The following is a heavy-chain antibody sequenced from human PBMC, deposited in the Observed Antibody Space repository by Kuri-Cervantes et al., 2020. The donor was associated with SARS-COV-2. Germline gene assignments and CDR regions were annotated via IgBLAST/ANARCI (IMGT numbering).Heavy chain of an antibody. V-gene: IGHV1-2*02. D-gene: IGHD3-10*01. CDR1: GYTFIGYY. Sequence: ASVKVSCKASGYTFIGYYMHWVRQAPGQGLEWMGWINPNSGGTNYAQKFQGRVTMTRDTSISTAYMELSRLRSDDTAVYYCARDLRAFHPPREAGACYFDYWGQGTLVTVSS. CDR2: INPNSGGT. CDR3: ARDLRAFHPPREAGACYFDY. J-gene: IGHJ4*02.